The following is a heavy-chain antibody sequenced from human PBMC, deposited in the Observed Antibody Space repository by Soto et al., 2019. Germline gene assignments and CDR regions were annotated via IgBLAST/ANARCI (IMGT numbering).Heavy chain of an antibody. J-gene: IGHJ4*02. CDR2: ISSDGGST. CDR3: AKDKGGPYYDFWSGYQTGGYFAD. CDR1: GFTFDDYT. Sequence: GGSLRLSCAASGFTFDDYTMHWVRQAPGKGLEWVSLISSDGGSTYYADSVKGRFTISRDNSKNSLYLQMNSLRTEDTALYYCAKDKGGPYYDFWSGYQTGGYFADWGQGTMVTVSS. D-gene: IGHD3-3*01. V-gene: IGHV3-43*01.